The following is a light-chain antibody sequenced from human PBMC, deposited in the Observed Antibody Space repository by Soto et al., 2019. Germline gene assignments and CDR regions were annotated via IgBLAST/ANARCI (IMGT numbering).Light chain of an antibody. V-gene: IGKV3-20*01. J-gene: IGKJ2*01. CDR2: GAS. Sequence: DIELTQSPGTLSLSPGERATISCRASQSVSSSYLAWYQQKPGQAPRLLIYGASSRATGIPARFSGSGSGTDFTLTISRLEPQDFAVYYCQQYSSSSYTFGQGTKLEIK. CDR3: QQYSSSSYT. CDR1: QSVSSSY.